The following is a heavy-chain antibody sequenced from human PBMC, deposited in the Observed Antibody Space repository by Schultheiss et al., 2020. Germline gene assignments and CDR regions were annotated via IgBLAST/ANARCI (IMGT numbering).Heavy chain of an antibody. J-gene: IGHJ4*02. Sequence: SETLSLTCAVYGGSFSGYYWSWIRQPPGKGLEWLGSIYNSGNTYYNPSLKSRVTISVDTSKNQFSLKLSSVTAADTAVYYCARVSSGLGPIDYWGQGTLVTVSS. D-gene: IGHD6-6*01. CDR2: IYNSGNT. V-gene: IGHV4-34*01. CDR1: GGSFSGYY. CDR3: ARVSSGLGPIDY.